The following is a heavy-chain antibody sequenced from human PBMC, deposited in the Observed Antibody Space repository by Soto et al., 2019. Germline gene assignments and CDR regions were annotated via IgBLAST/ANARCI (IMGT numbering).Heavy chain of an antibody. V-gene: IGHV1-18*04. J-gene: IGHJ6*02. CDR2: ISAYNGNT. Sequence: GASVKVSCKASGYTFTSYGISWVRQAPGQGLEWMGWISAYNGNTNYAQKLQGRVTMTTDTSTSTAYMELRSLRSDDTAVYYCARDDPPPPSAAGTDYYYYGMDVWGQGTTVTVSS. D-gene: IGHD6-13*01. CDR3: ARDDPPPPSAAGTDYYYYGMDV. CDR1: GYTFTSYG.